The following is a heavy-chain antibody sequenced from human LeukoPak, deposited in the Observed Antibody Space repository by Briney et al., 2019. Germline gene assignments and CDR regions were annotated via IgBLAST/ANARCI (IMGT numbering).Heavy chain of an antibody. V-gene: IGHV3-48*01. CDR3: ARVRITMIRGFDP. D-gene: IGHD3-22*01. CDR1: GFTFSSYS. J-gene: IGHJ5*02. CDR2: ISSSSSTI. Sequence: GGSLRLSCAASGFTFSSYSMNWVRQAPGKGLEWVSYISSSSSTIYYADSVKGRFTISRDNAKNTLYLQMNSLRAEDTAVYYCARVRITMIRGFDPWGQGTLVTVSS.